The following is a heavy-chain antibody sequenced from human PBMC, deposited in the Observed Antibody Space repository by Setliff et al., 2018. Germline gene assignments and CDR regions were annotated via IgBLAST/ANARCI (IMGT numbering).Heavy chain of an antibody. CDR2: TIPMFGTT. Sequence: SVTVSCKASGGTFSSYGITWVRQAPGQGLEWMGGTIPMFGTTNYAQKFQGRVTIITDASTSTSYMALSSLTSADTAVYYCAREGVDTRSSTDYRYYMDVWGKGTTVTVSS. V-gene: IGHV1-69*05. CDR3: AREGVDTRSSTDYRYYMDV. D-gene: IGHD5-18*01. CDR1: GGTFSSYG. J-gene: IGHJ6*03.